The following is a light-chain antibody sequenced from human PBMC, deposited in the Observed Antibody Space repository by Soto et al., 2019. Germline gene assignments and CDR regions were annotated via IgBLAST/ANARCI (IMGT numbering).Light chain of an antibody. CDR2: EVS. J-gene: IGLJ1*01. Sequence: QSALTQPPSVSGSPGQSVTISCTVTSSDVGSYNRVSWYQQPPGTAPKLMIYEVSNRPSGVPDRFSGSKSGNTASLTISGLQAEDEADYYCSLYTSSSTFYVFGTGTKVTVL. CDR3: SLYTSSSTFYV. V-gene: IGLV2-18*01. CDR1: SSDVGSYNR.